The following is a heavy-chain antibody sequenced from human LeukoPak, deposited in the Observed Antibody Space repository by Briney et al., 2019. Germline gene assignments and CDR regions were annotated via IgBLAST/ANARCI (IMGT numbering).Heavy chain of an antibody. CDR3: ARAGLGYSSSWDYYYYMDV. D-gene: IGHD6-13*01. V-gene: IGHV1-2*02. Sequence: ASVKVSCKASGYTFTGYYMHWVRQAPGQGLEWMGWIDPNSGGTNYAQRFQGRVTMTRDTSISTVYMELSRLRSDDTAVYYCARAGLGYSSSWDYYYYMDVWGKGTTVTVSS. CDR1: GYTFTGYY. CDR2: IDPNSGGT. J-gene: IGHJ6*03.